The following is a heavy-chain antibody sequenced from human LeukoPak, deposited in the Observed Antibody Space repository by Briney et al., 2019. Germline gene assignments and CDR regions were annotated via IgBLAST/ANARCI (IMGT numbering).Heavy chain of an antibody. J-gene: IGHJ4*02. CDR3: ARAYSRGWYLDY. Sequence: ASVKVSCKASGYTFTSYYMHWVRQAPGQGLEWMGIVSPSGGSTSYAQKFQGRVTMTRDTSTSTVYMELSSLRSEDTAVYYCARAYSRGWYLDYWGQGTLVTVSS. CDR1: GYTFTSYY. CDR2: VSPSGGST. D-gene: IGHD6-19*01. V-gene: IGHV1-46*01.